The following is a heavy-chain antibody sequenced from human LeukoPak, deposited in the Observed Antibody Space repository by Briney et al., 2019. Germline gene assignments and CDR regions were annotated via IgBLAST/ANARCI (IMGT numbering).Heavy chain of an antibody. Sequence: SVTVSCKASGGTFSSYAISWVRQAPGQGLEWMGRIIPILGIANYAQKFQGRVTITADKSTSTAYMELSSLRSEDTAVYYCARSLYDSSGYYAPRDYYYYGMDVWGQGTTVTVSS. CDR1: GGTFSSYA. D-gene: IGHD3-22*01. CDR2: IIPILGIA. V-gene: IGHV1-69*04. J-gene: IGHJ6*02. CDR3: ARSLYDSSGYYAPRDYYYYGMDV.